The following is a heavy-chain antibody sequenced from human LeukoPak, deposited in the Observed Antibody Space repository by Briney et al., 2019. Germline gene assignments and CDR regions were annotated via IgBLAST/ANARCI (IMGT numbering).Heavy chain of an antibody. D-gene: IGHD3-10*01. CDR2: INPSGGSA. CDR1: GYTFTIYC. V-gene: IGHV1-46*01. Sequence: ASVTVSFTASGYTFTIYCMHWVRQAPGQGLEWMGIINPSGGSASYAQKFQGRVTMIRDTSTSTVYMELSSLRSEDTAVDYCARGVRIEGSGSYEGPFFDYWGQGTLVTVSS. CDR3: ARGVRIEGSGSYEGPFFDY. J-gene: IGHJ4*02.